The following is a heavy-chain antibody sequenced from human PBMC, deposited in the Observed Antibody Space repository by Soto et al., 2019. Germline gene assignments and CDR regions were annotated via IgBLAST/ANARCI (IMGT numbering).Heavy chain of an antibody. Sequence: EVQLVESGGGLVQPGGSLRLSCAASGFTFSSYAMHWVRQAPGKGLEYVSAISSNGGSTYYANSVKGRFTISRDNSKNTLYLQMGSLRAEDMAVYYCERTSGYDFDYWGQGALVTVSS. J-gene: IGHJ4*02. D-gene: IGHD5-12*01. V-gene: IGHV3-64*01. CDR1: GFTFSSYA. CDR3: ERTSGYDFDY. CDR2: ISSNGGST.